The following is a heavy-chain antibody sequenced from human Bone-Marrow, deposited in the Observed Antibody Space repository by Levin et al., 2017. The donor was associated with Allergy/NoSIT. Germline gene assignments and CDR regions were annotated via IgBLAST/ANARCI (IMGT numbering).Heavy chain of an antibody. Sequence: LSLTCAASGFTFDDCAMHWVRQAPGKGLEWVSGINWNSGTIGYADSVKGRFTISRDNAKNSLYLQMTSLRPEDTALYFCAKGIAVASSYYYGMDVWGQGTTVTVSS. J-gene: IGHJ6*02. CDR3: AKGIAVASSYYYGMDV. CDR1: GFTFDDCA. D-gene: IGHD6-19*01. CDR2: INWNSGTI. V-gene: IGHV3-9*01.